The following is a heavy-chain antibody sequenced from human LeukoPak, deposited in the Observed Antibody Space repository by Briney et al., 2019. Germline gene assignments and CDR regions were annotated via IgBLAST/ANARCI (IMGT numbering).Heavy chain of an antibody. CDR1: GFTFSSYS. J-gene: IGHJ3*02. D-gene: IGHD3-3*01. Sequence: GGSLRLSCAASGFTFSSYSMNWVRQAPGKGLEWVSSISSSSSYIYYADSAKGRFTISRDNAKNSLYLQMNSLRAEDTAVYYCARDSITIFGVVRTDAFDIWGQGTMVTASS. CDR2: ISSSSSYI. CDR3: ARDSITIFGVVRTDAFDI. V-gene: IGHV3-21*01.